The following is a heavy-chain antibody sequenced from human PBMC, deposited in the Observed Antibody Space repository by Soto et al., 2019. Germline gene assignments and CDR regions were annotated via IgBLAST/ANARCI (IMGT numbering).Heavy chain of an antibody. J-gene: IGHJ6*03. V-gene: IGHV4-59*08. CDR3: ARRAQILDYKMLRWSHYYYMDV. CDR2: IYYSGST. CDR1: GGSISSYY. Sequence: SETLSLTCTVSGGSISSYYWSWIRQPPGKGLEWIGYIYYSGSTNYNPSLKGRVTISVDTSKNQFSLKLSSVTAADTAVYYCARRAQILDYKMLRWSHYYYMDVWGKGTTVTVSS. D-gene: IGHD4-4*01.